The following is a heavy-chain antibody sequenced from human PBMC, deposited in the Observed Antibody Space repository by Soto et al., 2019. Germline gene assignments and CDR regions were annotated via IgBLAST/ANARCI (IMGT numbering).Heavy chain of an antibody. CDR1: GFAFSTYG. CDR3: ARASGPFDY. CDR2: IWYDGSNK. V-gene: IGHV3-33*01. D-gene: IGHD5-12*01. J-gene: IGHJ4*02. Sequence: QVQLVESGGGVVQPGRSLRLSCAASGFAFSTYGIHWVRQAPGKGLEWVAVIWYDGSNKYYVDSVKGRFTISRDNSKSTLYLQMNSLKDDDTAVYYCARASGPFDYWGQGTQVTVSS.